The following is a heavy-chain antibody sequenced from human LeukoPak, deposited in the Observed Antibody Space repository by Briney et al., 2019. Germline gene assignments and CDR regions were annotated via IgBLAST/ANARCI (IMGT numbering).Heavy chain of an antibody. Sequence: GGSLRLSCAASGLTFSSYAMNWVRQAPGKGLEWVSGISGSGGSTYYADSVQGRFTISRDNSKNTLYLEMNSLSPDGTAVYYCARGVEPLAANTLAYWGQGTLVTVSS. CDR3: ARGVEPLAANTLAY. CDR1: GLTFSSYA. CDR2: ISGSGGST. V-gene: IGHV3-23*01. J-gene: IGHJ4*02. D-gene: IGHD1-14*01.